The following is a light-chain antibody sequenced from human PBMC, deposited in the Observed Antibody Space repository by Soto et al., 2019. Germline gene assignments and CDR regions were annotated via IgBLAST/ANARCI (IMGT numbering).Light chain of an antibody. J-gene: IGKJ4*01. CDR2: DAS. Sequence: DLQMTQSPSTLSASVGDRVTNTCRASQSISSWLAWYQQKPGKAPKLLIYDASSLESGVPSRFSGSGSGTEFTLTISSLQPDDFATYYCQQYNSYADTFGGGTKV. CDR1: QSISSW. V-gene: IGKV1-5*01. CDR3: QQYNSYADT.